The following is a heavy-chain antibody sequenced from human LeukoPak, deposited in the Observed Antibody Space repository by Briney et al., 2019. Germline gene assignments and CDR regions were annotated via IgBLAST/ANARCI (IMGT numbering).Heavy chain of an antibody. J-gene: IGHJ4*02. V-gene: IGHV4-59*11. D-gene: IGHD3-10*01. CDR2: IYFTGTT. CDR1: GGSINNHY. CDR3: ARGGGSPRN. Sequence: ASETLSLTCTVSGGSINNHYWSWIRQPPGMGLEWVGYIYFTGTTNYNPSLKSRVTISLDKSKNQFSLKLSSVTATDTAIYYCARGGGSPRNWGQGTLVTVFS.